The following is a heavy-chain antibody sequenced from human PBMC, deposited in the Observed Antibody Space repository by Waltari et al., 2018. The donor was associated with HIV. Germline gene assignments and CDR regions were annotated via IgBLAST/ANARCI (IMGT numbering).Heavy chain of an antibody. CDR3: ARAYVGTYYYGSGKYYGMDV. CDR1: GFTFSDYY. Sequence: QVQLVESGGGLVKPGGSLRLSCAASGFTFSDYYMSWTRQAPGKGLEWVSYISSSGSTIYYADSVKGRFTISRDNAKNSLYLQMNSLRAEDTAVYYCARAYVGTYYYGSGKYYGMDVWGQGTTVTVSS. CDR2: ISSSGSTI. D-gene: IGHD3-10*01. V-gene: IGHV3-11*01. J-gene: IGHJ6*02.